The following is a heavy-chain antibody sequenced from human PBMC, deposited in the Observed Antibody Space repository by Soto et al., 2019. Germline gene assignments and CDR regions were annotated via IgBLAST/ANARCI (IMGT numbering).Heavy chain of an antibody. CDR2: IIPIFGTA. CDR1: GGTFSSYA. CDR3: ARGSYGDSRRPETVWYFDL. Sequence: QVQLVQSGAEVKKPGSSVKVSCKASGGTFSSYAISWVRQAPGQGLEWMGGIIPIFGTANYAQKFQGRVTITADESTSTAYMELSSLRSEDTAVYYCARGSYGDSRRPETVWYFDLWGRGTLVTVSS. D-gene: IGHD5-18*01. J-gene: IGHJ2*01. V-gene: IGHV1-69*12.